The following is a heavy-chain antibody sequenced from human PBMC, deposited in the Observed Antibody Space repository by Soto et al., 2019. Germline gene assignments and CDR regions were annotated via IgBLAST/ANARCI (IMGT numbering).Heavy chain of an antibody. Sequence: GGSLRLSCAASGFTFSSYSMNWVRQAPGKGLEWVSSISSSSSYIYYADSVKGRFTISRDNAKNSLYLQMNSLRAEDTAVYYCARGPYSSSWYDAFDTWGQGTMVTVSS. V-gene: IGHV3-21*01. CDR3: ARGPYSSSWYDAFDT. CDR2: ISSSSSYI. D-gene: IGHD6-13*01. J-gene: IGHJ3*02. CDR1: GFTFSSYS.